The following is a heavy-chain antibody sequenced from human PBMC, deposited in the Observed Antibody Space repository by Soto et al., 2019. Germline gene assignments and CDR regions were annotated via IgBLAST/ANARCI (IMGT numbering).Heavy chain of an antibody. Sequence: PSETLSLTCTVSGGSVSSGSYYWSWIRQPPGKGLEWIGYIYYSGSTNYNPSLKSRVTISVDTSKNQFSLKLSSVTAADTAVYYCASGTMIALQTVDYWGQGTLVTVSS. CDR2: IYYSGST. D-gene: IGHD3-22*01. J-gene: IGHJ4*02. CDR1: GGSVSSGSYY. CDR3: ASGTMIALQTVDY. V-gene: IGHV4-61*01.